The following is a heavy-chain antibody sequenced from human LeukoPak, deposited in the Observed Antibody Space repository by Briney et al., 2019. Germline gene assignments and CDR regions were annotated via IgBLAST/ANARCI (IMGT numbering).Heavy chain of an antibody. CDR2: IQYDASNK. CDR1: GFTFSNYG. J-gene: IGHJ3*02. Sequence: GGSLRLSCAASGFTFSNYGMHWVRQAPGKGLEWVAFIQYDASNKYYSDSVKGRFTISRDNSKNTLYLQMNSLRPEDTAVYYCAKITDPQFDIWGQGTMVTVSS. D-gene: IGHD3-16*01. V-gene: IGHV3-30*02. CDR3: AKITDPQFDI.